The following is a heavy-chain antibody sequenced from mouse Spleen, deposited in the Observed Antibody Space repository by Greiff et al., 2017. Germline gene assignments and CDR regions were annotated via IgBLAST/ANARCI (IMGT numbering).Heavy chain of an antibody. CDR3: ARNDGYYDAMDY. J-gene: IGHJ4*01. Sequence: QVQLKESGPDLVPPSQSLSITCTVSGFSLTSYGVHWVRQSPGKGLEWLGVIWSGGSTDYNAAFISRLSISKDKSKSQVFFKMKSLQADDTAIYSCARNDGYYDAMDYWGQGTSVTVSS. CDR2: IWSGGST. V-gene: IGHV2-4-1*01. CDR1: GFSLTSYG. D-gene: IGHD2-3*01.